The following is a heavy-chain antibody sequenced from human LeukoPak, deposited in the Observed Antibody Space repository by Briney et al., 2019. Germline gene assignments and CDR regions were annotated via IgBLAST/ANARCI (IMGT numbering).Heavy chain of an antibody. CDR2: MNPNSGNT. Sequence: ASVKVSCRASGYTFTSYDINWVRQATGQGLEWMGWMNPNSGNTGYAQKFQGRVTMTRNTSISTAYMELSSLRSEDTAVYYCARGQGWDYRGYYYYGMDVWGQGTTVTVSS. CDR3: ARGQGWDYRGYYYYGMDV. J-gene: IGHJ6*02. D-gene: IGHD1-26*01. V-gene: IGHV1-8*01. CDR1: GYTFTSYD.